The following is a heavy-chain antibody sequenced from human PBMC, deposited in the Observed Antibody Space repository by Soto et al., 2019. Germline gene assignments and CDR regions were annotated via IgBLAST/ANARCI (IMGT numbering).Heavy chain of an antibody. CDR3: ATALPSSSWYVTVSFYI. J-gene: IGHJ3*02. D-gene: IGHD6-13*01. CDR2: ISGSGGST. CDR1: GFTFSSYA. Sequence: GGSLRLSCAASGFTFSSYAMRWVRQAPGKGLEWVSAISGSGGSTYYADSVKGRFTISRVNSKNTLYLQMNSLRAEDTAVYSCATALPSSSWYVTVSFYIWGQGTMVTVSS. V-gene: IGHV3-23*01.